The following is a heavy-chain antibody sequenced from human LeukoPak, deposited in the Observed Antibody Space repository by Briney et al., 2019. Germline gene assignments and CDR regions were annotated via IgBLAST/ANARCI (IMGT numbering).Heavy chain of an antibody. J-gene: IGHJ5*02. D-gene: IGHD3-3*01. Sequence: SETLSLTCTVSGGSISSHYWSWIRQPPGKGLEWIGYIYYSGSTNYNPSLKSRVTISVDTSKNQCSLKLSSVTAADTAVYYCARGFRSGLFDPWGQGTLVTVSS. CDR1: GGSISSHY. V-gene: IGHV4-59*11. CDR2: IYYSGST. CDR3: ARGFRSGLFDP.